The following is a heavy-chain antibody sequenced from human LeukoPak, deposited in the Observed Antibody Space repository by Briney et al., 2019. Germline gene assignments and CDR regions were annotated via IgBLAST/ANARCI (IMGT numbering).Heavy chain of an antibody. V-gene: IGHV1-69*13. D-gene: IGHD1-14*01. Sequence: GASVKVSCKASGGTFSSYAISWVRQAPGQGLEWMGGIIPIFGTANYAQKFQGRVAITADESTSTAYMELSSLRSEDTAVYYCARDSSEFRSLLFHWGQGTLVTVSS. CDR3: ARDSSEFRSLLFH. J-gene: IGHJ1*01. CDR2: IIPIFGTA. CDR1: GGTFSSYA.